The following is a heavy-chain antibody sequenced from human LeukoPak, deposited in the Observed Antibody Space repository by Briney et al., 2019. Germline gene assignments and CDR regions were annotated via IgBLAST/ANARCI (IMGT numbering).Heavy chain of an antibody. Sequence: GGSLRLSCAASGFTFSSYWMSWVRQAPGKGLEWVANIKQDGSEKYYVDSVKGRFTISRDNAKNSLYLQMNSLRAEDTAVYYCARAPRYDILTGYNDYWGQGTLATVSS. D-gene: IGHD3-9*01. CDR2: IKQDGSEK. J-gene: IGHJ4*02. CDR1: GFTFSSYW. CDR3: ARAPRYDILTGYNDY. V-gene: IGHV3-7*01.